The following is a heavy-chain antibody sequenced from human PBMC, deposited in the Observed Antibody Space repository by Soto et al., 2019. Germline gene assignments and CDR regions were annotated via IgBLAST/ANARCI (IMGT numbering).Heavy chain of an antibody. Sequence: PSETLSLTCTVSGGSISSSSYYWGWIRQPPGKGLEWIGSIYYSGSTYYNPSLKSRVTISVDTSKNQFSLKLSSVTAADTAVYYRARHWDCSGGSCYSSPYYYYYYGMDVWGQGTTVTVSS. CDR1: GGSISSSSYY. J-gene: IGHJ6*02. CDR3: ARHWDCSGGSCYSSPYYYYYYGMDV. V-gene: IGHV4-39*01. D-gene: IGHD2-15*01. CDR2: IYYSGST.